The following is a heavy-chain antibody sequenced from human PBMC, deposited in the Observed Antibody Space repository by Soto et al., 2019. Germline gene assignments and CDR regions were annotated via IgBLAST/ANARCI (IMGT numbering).Heavy chain of an antibody. CDR2: IVPMSGTP. D-gene: IGHD2-15*01. V-gene: IGHV1-69*01. Sequence: QVQLVQSGAEVKRPGSSVKVSCKVSGATFRTNPIAWVRQAPGQGLEWMGGIVPMSGTPKYAQKFQDRVTLIAAESTSTAYMELRNLISEDTAIFYCPRKGGGDCPGGGCFSIDFWGQGTLITVSS. CDR1: GATFRTNP. CDR3: PRKGGGDCPGGGCFSIDF. J-gene: IGHJ4*02.